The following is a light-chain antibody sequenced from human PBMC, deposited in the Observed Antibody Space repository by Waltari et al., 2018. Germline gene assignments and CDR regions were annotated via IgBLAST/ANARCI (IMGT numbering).Light chain of an antibody. Sequence: QSALTQPASVSGSPGQSITISCTGTSSDVGGYNYVSWYQHHPGKAPKLMIYDVSKRPSGVSKRFSGSKSGNTASLTISGLQAEDEADYYCSSDTSSSTYVFGTGTKVTVL. J-gene: IGLJ1*01. V-gene: IGLV2-14*03. CDR1: SSDVGGYNY. CDR2: DVS. CDR3: SSDTSSSTYV.